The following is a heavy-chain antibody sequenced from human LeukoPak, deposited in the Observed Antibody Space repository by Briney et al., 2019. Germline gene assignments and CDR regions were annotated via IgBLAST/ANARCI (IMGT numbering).Heavy chain of an antibody. CDR1: GDSVSSKSPV. J-gene: IGHJ5*02. CDR2: TYHRSKWYN. Sequence: SQTLSLTCAISGDSVSSKSPVRNWIRQSPSRGLEWLGRTYHRSKWYNEYAVSVKSRITINPDTSKNQFSLQLSSVTPEDTAVYYCARGGDGYNFYNWFDPWGQGTLVTVSS. D-gene: IGHD5-24*01. V-gene: IGHV6-1*01. CDR3: ARGGDGYNFYNWFDP.